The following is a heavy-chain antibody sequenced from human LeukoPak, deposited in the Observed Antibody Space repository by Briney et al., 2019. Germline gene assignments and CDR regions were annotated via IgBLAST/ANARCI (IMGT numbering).Heavy chain of an antibody. CDR2: ISGSGGST. V-gene: IGHV3-23*01. CDR3: AKGSGDIVVVSTMDV. CDR1: GFTFSSYA. J-gene: IGHJ6*04. D-gene: IGHD2-15*01. Sequence: HPGGSLRLSCAASGFTFSSYAMSWVRQAPGKGLEWVSAISGSGGSTYYADSVKGRFTISRDNSKNTLYLQMNSLRAEDTAVYYCAKGSGDIVVVSTMDVWGKGTTVTVST.